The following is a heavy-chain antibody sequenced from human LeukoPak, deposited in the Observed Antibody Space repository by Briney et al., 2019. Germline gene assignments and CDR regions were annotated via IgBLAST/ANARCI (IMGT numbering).Heavy chain of an antibody. D-gene: IGHD2-2*01. CDR3: ARKVVPAARPHNWFDP. J-gene: IGHJ5*02. V-gene: IGHV4-34*01. CDR2: INHSGST. CDR1: GFIFSTYS. Sequence: GSLRLSCAASGFIFSTYSMNWVRQAPGKGLEWIGEINHSGSTNYNPSLKSRVTISVDTSKNQFSLKLSSVTAADTAVYYCARKVVPAARPHNWFDPWGQGTLVTVSS.